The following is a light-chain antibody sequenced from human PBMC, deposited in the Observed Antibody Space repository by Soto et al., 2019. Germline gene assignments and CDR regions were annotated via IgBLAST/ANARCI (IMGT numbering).Light chain of an antibody. V-gene: IGKV1-39*01. CDR1: QGISTY. CDR2: AAS. Sequence: DIQMTQSPSSLSASVGDRVTITCRASQGISTYLNWYQQKPRKAPKLLIYAASSLQSGVPSRFSGSGSETDFTLTISSLQPEHSANYSCQQSYSTTWTFGQGTKVDI. J-gene: IGKJ1*01. CDR3: QQSYSTTWT.